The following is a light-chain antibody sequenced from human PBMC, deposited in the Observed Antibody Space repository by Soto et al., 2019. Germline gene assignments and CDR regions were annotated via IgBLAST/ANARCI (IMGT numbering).Light chain of an antibody. J-gene: IGKJ2*01. CDR2: GVS. Sequence: EIVLTQSPGTLSLSPGERATLSCRASQSISSSYLAWYQQKPGQAPRLLICGVSSRATGIPDRFSGSGSGTDFTLTISRLEPEDFAVFYCQQYGSSPYTFGQGTKLKI. V-gene: IGKV3-20*01. CDR1: QSISSSY. CDR3: QQYGSSPYT.